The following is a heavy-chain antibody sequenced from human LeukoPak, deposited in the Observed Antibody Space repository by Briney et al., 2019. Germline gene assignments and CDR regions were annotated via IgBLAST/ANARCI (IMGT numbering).Heavy chain of an antibody. Sequence: PSETLSLTCTVSGGSISSSSYYWGWIRQPPGKGLEWIGSIYYSGSTYYNPSLKSRVTISVDTSKNQFSLKLSSVTAADTAVYYCASVYYGSGSYLYFDYWGQGTLVTVSS. D-gene: IGHD3-10*01. J-gene: IGHJ4*02. CDR1: GGSISSSSYY. CDR3: ASVYYGSGSYLYFDY. V-gene: IGHV4-39*07. CDR2: IYYSGST.